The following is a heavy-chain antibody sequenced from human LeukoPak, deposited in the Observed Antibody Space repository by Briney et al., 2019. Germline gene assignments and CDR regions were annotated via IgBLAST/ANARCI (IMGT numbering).Heavy chain of an antibody. J-gene: IGHJ4*02. CDR1: GGSFSGYY. CDR2: IYYSGST. V-gene: IGHV4-34*01. D-gene: IGHD6-19*01. CDR3: AGGGWPRRRYY. Sequence: NPSETLSLTCAVYGGSFSGYYWSWIRQPPGKGLEWIGSIYYSGSTYYNPSLKSRVTISVDTSKNQFSLKLSSVTAADTAVYYCAGGGWPRRRYYWGQGTLVTVSS.